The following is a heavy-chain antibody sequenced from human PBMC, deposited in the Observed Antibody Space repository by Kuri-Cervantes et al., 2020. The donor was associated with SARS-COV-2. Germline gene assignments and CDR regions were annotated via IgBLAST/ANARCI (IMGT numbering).Heavy chain of an antibody. CDR3: ARGDYGSGSSFHDVFDI. CDR2: IRYDGSNK. J-gene: IGHJ3*02. Sequence: GESLKISCAASGFTFSSYGMHWVRQAPGKGLEWVAFIRYDGSNKYYADSVKGRFTISRDNSKNTLYLQMNSLRDADTAVYHCARGDYGSGSSFHDVFDIWGQGTMVTVSS. CDR1: GFTFSSYG. V-gene: IGHV3-30*02. D-gene: IGHD3-10*01.